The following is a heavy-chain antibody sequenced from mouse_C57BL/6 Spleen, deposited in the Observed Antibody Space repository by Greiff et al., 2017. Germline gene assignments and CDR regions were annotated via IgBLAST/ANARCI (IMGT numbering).Heavy chain of an antibody. Sequence: QVQLQQPGAELVRPGSSVKLSCKASGYTFTSYWMHWVKQRPIQGLEWIGNIDPSDSETHYNQKFKDKATLTVDKSSSTAYMQLSSLTSEDSAVYYCARWQTAQATGYAMDYWGQGTSVTVSS. CDR2: IDPSDSET. J-gene: IGHJ4*01. V-gene: IGHV1-52*01. CDR3: ARWQTAQATGYAMDY. D-gene: IGHD3-2*02. CDR1: GYTFTSYW.